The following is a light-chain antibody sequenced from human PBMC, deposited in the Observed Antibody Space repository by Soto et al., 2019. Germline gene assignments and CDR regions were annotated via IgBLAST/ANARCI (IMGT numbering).Light chain of an antibody. Sequence: EIVLTQSPGTLSLSPGERATLSCRASQSVSSYLAWYQQKPGQAPRLLIYDASNRATGIPARFSGSGSGTDFTLTISSLQPEDFATYYCQQFNNYPYTFGQGTK. J-gene: IGKJ2*01. CDR1: QSVSSY. CDR3: QQFNNYPYT. V-gene: IGKV3-11*01. CDR2: DAS.